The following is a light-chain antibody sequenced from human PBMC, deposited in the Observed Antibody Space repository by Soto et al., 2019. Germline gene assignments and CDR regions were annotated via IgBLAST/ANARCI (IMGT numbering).Light chain of an antibody. CDR1: SSDVGGSDY. Sequence: QSALTQPPSASGSPGQSVTISCTGTSSDVGGSDYVSWYQHHPGKAPKLMIYDVSKRPSGVPDRFSGSKSGNMASQTVSGVHADGEADYYCISHVDHTKVFGNGTKVAVL. V-gene: IGLV2-8*01. CDR3: ISHVDHTKV. CDR2: DVS. J-gene: IGLJ1*01.